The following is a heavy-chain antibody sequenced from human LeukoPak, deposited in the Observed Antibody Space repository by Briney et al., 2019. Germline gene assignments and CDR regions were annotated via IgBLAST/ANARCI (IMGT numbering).Heavy chain of an antibody. V-gene: IGHV4-59*08. CDR3: AGHRTAYYFDY. CDR1: GGSISTYY. CDR2: ICYSGST. J-gene: IGHJ4*02. Sequence: PSETLSLTCTGSGGSISTYYWSWIRQPPGKGLEWIGYICYSGSTNYNPSLKSRVTISVDTSKNQFSLKLSSVTAADTAMYYCAGHRTAYYFDYWGQGTLVTVSS.